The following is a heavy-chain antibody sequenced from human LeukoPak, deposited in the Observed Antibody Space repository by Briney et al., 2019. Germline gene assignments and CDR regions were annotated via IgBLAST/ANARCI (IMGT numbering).Heavy chain of an antibody. Sequence: GGSLRFSCAASGFTFSSYGMHWVRQAPGKGLEWVAVIWYDGSNKYYADSVKGRFTISRDNSKNTLYLQMNSLRAEDTAVYYCARDATDFGVVIYYYYYGMDVWGQGTTVTVSS. D-gene: IGHD3-3*01. V-gene: IGHV3-33*01. CDR2: IWYDGSNK. CDR3: ARDATDFGVVIYYYYYGMDV. CDR1: GFTFSSYG. J-gene: IGHJ6*02.